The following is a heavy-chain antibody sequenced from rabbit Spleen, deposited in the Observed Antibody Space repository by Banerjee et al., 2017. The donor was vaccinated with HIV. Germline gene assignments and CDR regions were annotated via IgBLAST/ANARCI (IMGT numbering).Heavy chain of an antibody. J-gene: IGHJ4*01. CDR3: ARFYNGNGGYGAGDS. D-gene: IGHD7-1*01. CDR2: IYGGSSGST. V-gene: IGHV1S40*01. CDR1: GFTISSSYY. Sequence: QSLEESGGDLVKPGASLTLTCKASGFTISSSYYMCWVRQAPGKGLEWIAYIYGGSSGSTYYASWAKGRFTISKTSSTVTLQMTSLTAADTATYFCARFYNGNGGYGAGDSWGPGTLVTVS.